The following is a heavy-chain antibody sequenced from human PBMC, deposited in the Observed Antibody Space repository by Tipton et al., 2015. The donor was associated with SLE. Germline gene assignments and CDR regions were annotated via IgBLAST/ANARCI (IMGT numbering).Heavy chain of an antibody. CDR1: GFRFGDYA. CDR3: TRDPGAAANTGLLDH. V-gene: IGHV3-49*04. D-gene: IGHD6-13*01. Sequence: RSLRLSCTSSGFRFGDYAVSWVRQAPGKGLEWVGFVRGEAYGGTAEYAAAVKGRFTISRDDSKSIAYLQMNSLRREDTAMYYCTRDPGAAANTGLLDHWGKGTLATVSS. CDR2: VRGEAYGGTA. J-gene: IGHJ4*02.